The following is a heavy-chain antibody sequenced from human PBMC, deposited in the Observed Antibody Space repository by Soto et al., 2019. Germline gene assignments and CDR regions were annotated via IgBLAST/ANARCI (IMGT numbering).Heavy chain of an antibody. CDR2: ISGSGGST. J-gene: IGHJ4*02. V-gene: IGHV3-23*01. CDR3: EKDLSSRWSY. CDR1: GFTFSSYA. Sequence: EVQLLESGGGLVQPGGSLRLSCAASGFTFSSYAMSWVRQAPGKGLEWVSAISGSGGSTYYADSVKGRFTISRDNSKNALYLQMNSLRAEDTVVYYCEKDLSSRWSYWGQGTLVTVSS. D-gene: IGHD6-13*01.